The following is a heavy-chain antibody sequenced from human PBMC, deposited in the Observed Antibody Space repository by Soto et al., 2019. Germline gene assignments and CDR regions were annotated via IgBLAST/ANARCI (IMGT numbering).Heavy chain of an antibody. V-gene: IGHV3-23*01. Sequence: GGSLRLSCAASGFTFSSYAMSWVRQAPGKGLEWVSAISGSGGSTYYADSVKGRFTISRDNSKNTLYLQMNSLRAEDTAVYYCAKVATSGTVVPAPYGMDVWGQGTTVTVSS. CDR3: AKVATSGTVVPAPYGMDV. CDR2: ISGSGGST. CDR1: GFTFSSYA. J-gene: IGHJ6*02. D-gene: IGHD2-2*01.